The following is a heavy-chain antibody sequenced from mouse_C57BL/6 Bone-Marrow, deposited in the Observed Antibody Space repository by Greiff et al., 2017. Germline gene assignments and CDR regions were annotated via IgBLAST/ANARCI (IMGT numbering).Heavy chain of an antibody. Sequence: EVQLQESGPGLVKPSQSLSLTCSVTGYSITSGYYWNWIRQFPGNKLEWMGYISYDGSNNYNPSLKNRISITRDTSKNQFFLKLNSVTTEDTATYYCARDGWDEDHYYAMDYWGQGTSVTVSS. CDR2: ISYDGSN. V-gene: IGHV3-6*01. CDR1: GYSITSGYY. D-gene: IGHD4-1*01. J-gene: IGHJ4*01. CDR3: ARDGWDEDHYYAMDY.